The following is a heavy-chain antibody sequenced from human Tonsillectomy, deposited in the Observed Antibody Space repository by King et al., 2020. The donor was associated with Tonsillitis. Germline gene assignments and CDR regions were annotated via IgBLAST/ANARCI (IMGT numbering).Heavy chain of an antibody. D-gene: IGHD2-2*01. CDR2: FSGSGGIT. J-gene: IGHJ6*03. CDR3: VKDNQDIVLVPAARDYYYYYYMDV. V-gene: IGHV3-23*04. Sequence: QLVESGGGLVQPGGSLRLSCAASGFTFSSYAMSWVRQAPGKGLEWVSSFSGSGGITYYTDSVKGRFTISRDNSKNTLYLQMNSLRAEDTAVYYCVKDNQDIVLVPAARDYYYYYYMDVWGKGTTVTVSS. CDR1: GFTFSSYA.